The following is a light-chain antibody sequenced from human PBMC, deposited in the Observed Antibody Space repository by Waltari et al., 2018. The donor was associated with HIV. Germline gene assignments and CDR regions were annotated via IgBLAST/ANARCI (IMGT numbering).Light chain of an antibody. J-gene: IGLJ3*02. CDR3: QTWENGPKV. Sequence: QLVLTQSPSASASLGASVKLTCTLSSGHSRYDIAWHQQQPEKGPRYLMKVNSDGSPNKGDGIPDRFSGSSSGAERYLTISSLQSDDEADYYCQTWENGPKVFGGGTKLTVV. V-gene: IGLV4-69*01. CDR1: SGHSRYD. CDR2: VNSDGSP.